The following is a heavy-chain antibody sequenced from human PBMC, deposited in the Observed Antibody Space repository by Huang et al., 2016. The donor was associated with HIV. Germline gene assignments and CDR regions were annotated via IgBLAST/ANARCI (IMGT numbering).Heavy chain of an antibody. Sequence: QVQLQESGPGPVKPSQTLSLTCTVSGDSISRGGYLWSWIRQSPGKGLEWIVSIYYTGTTSYNPSLRSRVTMSVETSKNQFSLRLTSVTAEDTAVYYCARDRITQCNGGRCYSDWSDPWGQGTLVIVSS. J-gene: IGHJ5*02. V-gene: IGHV4-30-4*08. CDR3: ARDRITQCNGGRCYSDWSDP. D-gene: IGHD2-15*01. CDR1: GDSISRGGYL. CDR2: IYYTGTT.